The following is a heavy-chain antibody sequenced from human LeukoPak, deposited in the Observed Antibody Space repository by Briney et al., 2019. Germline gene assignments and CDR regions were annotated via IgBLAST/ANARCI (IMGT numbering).Heavy chain of an antibody. D-gene: IGHD3-9*01. CDR2: ISGSGGST. J-gene: IGHJ4*02. V-gene: IGHV3-23*01. CDR3: ANAGLRYFDCLLSPDSSGYYHPFDY. Sequence: GGSLRLSCAASGFTFSSYAMSWVRQAPGKGLEWVSAISGSGGSTYYADSVKGRFTISRDNSKNTLYLQMNSLRAEDTAVYYCANAGLRYFDCLLSPDSSGYYHPFDYWGQGTLVTVSS. CDR1: GFTFSSYA.